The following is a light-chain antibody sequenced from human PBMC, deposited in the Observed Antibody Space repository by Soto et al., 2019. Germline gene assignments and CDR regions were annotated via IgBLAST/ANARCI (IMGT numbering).Light chain of an antibody. CDR3: QQSYTTPRT. V-gene: IGKV3D-20*02. CDR1: QSVSSGY. Sequence: EIVLTQSPGTLSLSPGERATLSCRASQSVSSGYLAWYQQKAGQAPRLLIYDASSRATGIPERFSGSGSGTDFTLTIIGLQSEDFATYYCQQSYTTPRTFGAGTKVDIK. CDR2: DAS. J-gene: IGKJ4*02.